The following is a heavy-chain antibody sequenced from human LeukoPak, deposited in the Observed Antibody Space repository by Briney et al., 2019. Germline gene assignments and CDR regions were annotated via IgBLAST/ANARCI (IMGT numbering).Heavy chain of an antibody. CDR1: GFTFSSYA. D-gene: IGHD6-19*01. Sequence: GGSLRLSCAASGFTFSSYAMSWVRQAPGKGLEWVSAISGSGGSTYYADSVKGRFTISRDNSKNTLYLQMNSLRAEDTAVYYWAKDSCGWYPPHYFDYWGQGTLVTASS. J-gene: IGHJ4*02. CDR3: AKDSCGWYPPHYFDY. CDR2: ISGSGGST. V-gene: IGHV3-23*01.